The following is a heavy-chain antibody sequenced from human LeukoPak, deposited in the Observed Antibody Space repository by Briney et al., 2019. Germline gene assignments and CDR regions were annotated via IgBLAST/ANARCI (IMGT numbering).Heavy chain of an antibody. D-gene: IGHD3/OR15-3a*01. Sequence: PGGSLRLSCVASGITFHNSRNTSFRQAPGRGLEWVANIKEDGTETSYVGSVKGRFTISRDNAKNSLYLQMNSLRAEDTALYYCARDEFGPLAFWGRGTLVTVSS. CDR3: ARDEFGPLAF. J-gene: IGHJ4*02. CDR1: GITFHNSR. CDR2: IKEDGTET. V-gene: IGHV3-7*05.